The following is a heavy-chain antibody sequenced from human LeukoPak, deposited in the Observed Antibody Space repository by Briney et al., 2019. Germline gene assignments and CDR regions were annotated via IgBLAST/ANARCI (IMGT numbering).Heavy chain of an antibody. CDR1: GITVSTNY. D-gene: IGHD3-22*01. J-gene: IGHJ4*02. CDR3: AYLDSSGYYYGRLRY. V-gene: IGHV3-53*01. CDR2: IYRGGDT. Sequence: GGSLRLSCVISGITVSTNYMSWVRQAPGKGLEWISVIYRGGDTYYADSVKGRFTISRDNFKNTLYLQMNSLRAEDTAVYFCAYLDSSGYYYGRLRYWGQGTPVTVSS.